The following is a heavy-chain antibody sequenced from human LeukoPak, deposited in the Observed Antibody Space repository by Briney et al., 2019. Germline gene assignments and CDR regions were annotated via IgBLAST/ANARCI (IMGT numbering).Heavy chain of an antibody. V-gene: IGHV3-23*01. J-gene: IGHJ4*02. CDR1: GFTFSNYP. D-gene: IGHD6-6*01. Sequence: GGSLRLSCEVSGFTFSNYPMSWVRQAPGRGLEWVSVISESGDVTHYADAMKGRFTISRDNAKNTLNLQMNSLRAEDTAIYYCARDSSHYLGSSDYWGQGTLVTVSS. CDR3: ARDSSHYLGSSDY. CDR2: ISESGDVT.